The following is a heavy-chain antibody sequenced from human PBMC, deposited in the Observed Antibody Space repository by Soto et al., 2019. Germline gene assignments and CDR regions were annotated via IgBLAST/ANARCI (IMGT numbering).Heavy chain of an antibody. J-gene: IGHJ2*01. CDR2: IYYSGST. CDR1: GGSISSGGYY. Sequence: QVQLQESGPGLVKPSQTLSLTCTVSGGSISSGGYYWSWIRQHPGKGLEWIGYIYYSGSTYYNPSLKSRVTISVDTSKNQFSLKLSSVTAADTAVYYCARVANIVATTKYWYFDLWGRGTLVTVSS. V-gene: IGHV4-31*03. CDR3: ARVANIVATTKYWYFDL. D-gene: IGHD5-12*01.